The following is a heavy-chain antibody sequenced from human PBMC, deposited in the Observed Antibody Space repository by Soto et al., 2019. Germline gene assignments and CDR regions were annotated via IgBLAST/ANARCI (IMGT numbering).Heavy chain of an antibody. D-gene: IGHD6-19*01. J-gene: IGHJ5*02. CDR3: ARGQQWLKWFDP. CDR2: INPDGAT. CDR1: GGSFSGYY. V-gene: IGHV4-34*01. Sequence: PSETLSLTCAVYGGSFSGYYWDWIRQPPGKGLEWIGEINPDGATNYTPSLRGRVTISIDTSKNQFSLKLSSVTAADTAVYYCARGQQWLKWFDPWGQGTLVTVSS.